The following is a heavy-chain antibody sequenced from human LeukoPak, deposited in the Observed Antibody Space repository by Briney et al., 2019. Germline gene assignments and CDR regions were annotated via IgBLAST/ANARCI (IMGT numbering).Heavy chain of an antibody. V-gene: IGHV4-39*01. CDR2: IYYSGST. D-gene: IGHD2-21*02. J-gene: IGHJ4*02. CDR1: GGSISSSSYY. CDR3: ASGDWDDMYYFDY. Sequence: SETLSLTCTVSGGSISSSSYYWGWIRQPPGKGLEWIGSIYYSGSTYYSPSLKSRVTISVDTSKNQFSLKLSSVTAADTAVYYCASGDWDDMYYFDYWGQGTLVTVSS.